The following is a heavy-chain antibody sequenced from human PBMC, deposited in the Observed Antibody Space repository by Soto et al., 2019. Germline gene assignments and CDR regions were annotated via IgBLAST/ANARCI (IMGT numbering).Heavy chain of an antibody. CDR2: INPNSGGT. V-gene: IGHV1-2*04. D-gene: IGHD3-3*01. J-gene: IGHJ2*01. CDR1: GYTFTDYY. Sequence: GASVKVSCKASGYTFTDYYMHWVRQAPGQGLEWMGWINPNSGGTKYAQKFQAWVTMTADTSISTAYLELSRLRSDHTAVYYCAREIRSGYYKYWYFYVWGRGTLVTVSS. CDR3: AREIRSGYYKYWYFYV.